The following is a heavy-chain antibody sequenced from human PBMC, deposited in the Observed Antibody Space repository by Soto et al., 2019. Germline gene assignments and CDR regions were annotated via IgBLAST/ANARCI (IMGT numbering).Heavy chain of an antibody. V-gene: IGHV1-3*01. D-gene: IGHD6-19*01. Sequence: GXSXKVSFKATGYTXSSYARNLVRQAPGQRLEWMGWINAGNGNTKYSKKFQGRVTITRYTSESTAYMELSSLRSEYTAVYYCARGSGWYFGWFDPWGQGTLVTVSS. CDR1: GYTXSSYA. CDR3: ARGSGWYFGWFDP. J-gene: IGHJ5*02. CDR2: INAGNGNT.